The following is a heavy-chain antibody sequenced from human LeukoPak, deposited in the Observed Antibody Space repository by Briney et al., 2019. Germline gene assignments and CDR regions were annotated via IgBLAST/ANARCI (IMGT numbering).Heavy chain of an antibody. D-gene: IGHD3-16*02. CDR2: ISYDGSNK. CDR1: GFTFSSYA. V-gene: IGHV3-30-3*01. CDR3: ARDRLGELSLMFDY. Sequence: GRSLRLSCAASGFTFSSYAMHWVRRAPGKGLEWVAVISYDGSNKYYADSVKGRFTISRDNSKNTLYLQMNSLRAEDTAVYYCARDRLGELSLMFDYWGQGTLVTVSS. J-gene: IGHJ4*02.